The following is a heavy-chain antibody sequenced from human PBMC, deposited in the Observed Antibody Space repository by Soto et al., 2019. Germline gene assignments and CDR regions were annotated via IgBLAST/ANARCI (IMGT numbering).Heavy chain of an antibody. CDR1: GGSISSSSYY. CDR2: ISYNVGT. D-gene: IGHD3-16*01. V-gene: IGHV4-39*01. Sequence: QLQLQESGPGLVKPSETLSLTCSVSGGSISSSSYYWGWIRQPPGKGLEWIGRISYNVGTYYNPSFKSRVNMSVETCKNQCSMKLSSVNAGDTAMYYCARNSDAVARKPPDDWGQGTLVT. J-gene: IGHJ4*02. CDR3: ARNSDAVARKPPDD.